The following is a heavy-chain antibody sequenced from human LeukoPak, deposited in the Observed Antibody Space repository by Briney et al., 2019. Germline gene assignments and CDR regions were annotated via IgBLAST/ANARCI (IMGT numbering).Heavy chain of an antibody. CDR2: INPNSGGT. D-gene: IGHD3-10*01. CDR1: GYTFTGYY. J-gene: IGHJ6*03. Sequence: ASVKVSCKASGYTFTGYYMHWVRQAPGQGLEWMGWINPNSGGTNYAQKFQGRVTMTRDTSISTAYMELSRLRSDDTAVYYYARVDGSGTYYMDVWGKGTTVTISS. V-gene: IGHV1-2*02. CDR3: ARVDGSGTYYMDV.